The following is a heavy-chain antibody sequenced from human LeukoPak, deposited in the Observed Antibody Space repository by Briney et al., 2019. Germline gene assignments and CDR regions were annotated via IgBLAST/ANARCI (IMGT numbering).Heavy chain of an antibody. CDR1: GYSISSGYY. CDR3: ARSYYFDY. V-gene: IGHV4-38-2*02. Sequence: SETLSLTCTVSGYSISSGYYWGWIRQPPGKGLEWIGSIYHSGSTYYNPSLKSRVTISVDTPKNQFSLKLSSVTAADTAVYYCARSYYFDYWGQGTLVTVSS. J-gene: IGHJ4*02. CDR2: IYHSGST.